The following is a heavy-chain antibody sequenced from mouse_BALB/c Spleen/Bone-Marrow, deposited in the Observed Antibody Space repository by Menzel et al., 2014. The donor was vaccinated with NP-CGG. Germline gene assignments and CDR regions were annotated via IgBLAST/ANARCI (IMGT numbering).Heavy chain of an antibody. D-gene: IGHD2-10*01. CDR2: IYPGNSDT. Sequence: VQLQQSGTVLARPGASVKMSCKASDYTFTSYRMHWLKQRPGQGLEWIGAIYPGNSDTSYNQKFKGKAELTAVTSTSTAYMDLSSLTNEDSAVYYCTLAYFGQGDWFFDVWGAATTVNVSS. CDR3: TLAYFGQGDWFFDV. J-gene: IGHJ1*01. CDR1: DYTFTSYR. V-gene: IGHV1-5*01.